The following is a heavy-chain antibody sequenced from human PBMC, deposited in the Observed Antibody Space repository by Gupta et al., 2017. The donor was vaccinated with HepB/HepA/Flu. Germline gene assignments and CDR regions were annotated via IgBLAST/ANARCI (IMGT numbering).Heavy chain of an antibody. CDR2: IKQDGSEK. CDR3: ARDSSGWYTLNYYYGMDV. J-gene: IGHJ6*02. D-gene: IGHD6-19*01. V-gene: IGHV3-7*01. Sequence: EVQLVESGGGLVQPGGSLRISCEASGFTFSSYWMSWVRQAQGKGLEWVANIKQDGSEKYYVDSVKGRFTISRDNAKNSLYLQMNSLRAEDTAVYYCARDSSGWYTLNYYYGMDVWGQGTTVTVSS. CDR1: GFTFSSYW.